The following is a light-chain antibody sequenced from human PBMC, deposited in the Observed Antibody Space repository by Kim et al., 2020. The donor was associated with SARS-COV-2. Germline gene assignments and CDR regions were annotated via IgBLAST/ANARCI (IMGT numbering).Light chain of an antibody. CDR1: KLGDKY. CDR3: QARDSSTYVV. Sequence: SYELTQPPSVSVSPGQTASITCSGAKLGDKYACWYQQKPGPYPVLVIYLDSKRPSGIPERFSGSYSGNTATLTISGTQAMDEADYYCQARDSSTYVVFDG. CDR2: LDS. V-gene: IGLV3-1*01. J-gene: IGLJ2*01.